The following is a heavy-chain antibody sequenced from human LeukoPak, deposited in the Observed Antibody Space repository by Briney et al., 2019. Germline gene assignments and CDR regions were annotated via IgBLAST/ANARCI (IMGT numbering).Heavy chain of an antibody. J-gene: IGHJ3*02. CDR3: ARVSPGAI. V-gene: IGHV3-7*03. D-gene: IGHD2-8*02. CDR2: IKQDGSQR. Sequence: GGSLRLSCAASGFTFSTYWMSWVRQAPGKGLEWVANIKQDGSQRYYVHSVKGRFTISRDNSKNTLYLQMNSLRAEDTAVYYCARVSPGAIWGHGTMVTVSS. CDR1: GFTFSTYW.